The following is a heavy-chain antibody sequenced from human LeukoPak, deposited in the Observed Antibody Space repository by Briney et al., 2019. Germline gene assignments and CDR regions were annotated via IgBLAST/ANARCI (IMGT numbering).Heavy chain of an antibody. CDR2: IKQDGSEK. V-gene: IGHV3-7*01. Sequence: GGSLRLSCVASGFTFSSYWMSWVRQAPGKGLEWVANIKQDGSEKYYVDSVKGRFTISRDNAKNSPYLQMNSLRAEDTAVYYCARRVFYYDSYYYYYYMDVWGKGTTVTVSS. J-gene: IGHJ6*03. CDR1: GFTFSSYW. D-gene: IGHD3-22*01. CDR3: ARRVFYYDSYYYYYYMDV.